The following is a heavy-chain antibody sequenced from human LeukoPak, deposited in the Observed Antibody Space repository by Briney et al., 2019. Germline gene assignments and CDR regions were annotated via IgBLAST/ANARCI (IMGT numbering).Heavy chain of an antibody. CDR3: ATLDPKIAARPYFSLDY. Sequence: GASVKVSCKVSGYTLTELSMHWVRQAPGKGLEWMGGFDPEDGETIYAQKFQGRVTMTEDTSTDTAYMELSSLRSEDTAVYYRATLDPKIAARPYFSLDYWGQGTLVTVSS. CDR2: FDPEDGET. J-gene: IGHJ4*02. CDR1: GYTLTELS. V-gene: IGHV1-24*01. D-gene: IGHD6-6*01.